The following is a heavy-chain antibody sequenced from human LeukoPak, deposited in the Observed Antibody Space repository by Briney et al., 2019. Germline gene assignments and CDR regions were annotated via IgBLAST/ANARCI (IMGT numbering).Heavy chain of an antibody. CDR1: GFTFSSYW. Sequence: PGGSLRLSCAASGFTFSSYWMSWVRQAPGKGLEWVANIKQDGSEKYYVDSVKGRFTISRDNAKNSLYLQMNSLRAEDTALYYCAKDYYLGSGYYFYYFDYWGQGTLVTVSS. J-gene: IGHJ4*02. D-gene: IGHD3-3*01. CDR3: AKDYYLGSGYYFYYFDY. CDR2: IKQDGSEK. V-gene: IGHV3-7*03.